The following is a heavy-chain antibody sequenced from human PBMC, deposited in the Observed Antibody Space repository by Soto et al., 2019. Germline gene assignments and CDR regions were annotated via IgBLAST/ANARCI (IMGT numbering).Heavy chain of an antibody. CDR1: GFTFNSYA. D-gene: IGHD6-19*01. V-gene: IGHV3-64D*06. J-gene: IGHJ4*02. Sequence: GGSLRLSCSASGFTFNSYAMHWVRQAPGKGLEFVSAISSYGADTYYADSVKGRFAISRDNSTNTLYLQMSSLRAEDTALYYCVKEGYMRSDWYGQFDYWGQGALVTVSS. CDR2: ISSYGADT. CDR3: VKEGYMRSDWYGQFDY.